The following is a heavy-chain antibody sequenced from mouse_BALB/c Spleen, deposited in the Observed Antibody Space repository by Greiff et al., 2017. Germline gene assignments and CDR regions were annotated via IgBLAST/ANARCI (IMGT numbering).Heavy chain of an antibody. V-gene: IGHV1-15*01. D-gene: IGHD2-1*01. CDR2: IDPETGGT. Sequence: QVQLQQSGAELVRPGASVTLSCKASGYTFTDYEMHWVKQTPVHGLEWIGAIDPETGGTAYNQKFKGKATLTADKSSSTAYMELRSLTSEDSAVYYCTRSGNYEWFAYWGQGTLVTVSA. CDR1: GYTFTDYE. J-gene: IGHJ3*01. CDR3: TRSGNYEWFAY.